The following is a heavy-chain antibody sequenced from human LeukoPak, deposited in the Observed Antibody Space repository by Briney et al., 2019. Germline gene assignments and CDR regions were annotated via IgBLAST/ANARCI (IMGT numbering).Heavy chain of an antibody. Sequence: ASVKVSCKASGYTFTSYYMHWVRQAPGQGLEWMGIINPSGGSTSYAQKFQGRVTMTRDTSTSTVYMELSSLRSEDTAVYYCARADCGGDCYGGSDFDYWGQGTLVTVSS. CDR2: INPSGGST. CDR1: GYTFTSYY. J-gene: IGHJ4*02. CDR3: ARADCGGDCYGGSDFDY. D-gene: IGHD2-21*02. V-gene: IGHV1-46*01.